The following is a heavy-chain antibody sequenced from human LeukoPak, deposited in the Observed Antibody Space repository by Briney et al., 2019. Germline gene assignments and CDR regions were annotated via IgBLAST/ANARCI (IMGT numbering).Heavy chain of an antibody. V-gene: IGHV3-21*01. CDR3: ARGATGTTALVDY. CDR2: ISSSSSYI. Sequence: SGGSLRLSCAASGFTFTSYSMNWVRQAPGKGLEWVSSISSSSSYIYYADSVKGRFTISRDNAKNSLYLQMNSLRAEDTAVYYCARGATGTTALVDYWGQGTLVTVSS. J-gene: IGHJ4*02. CDR1: GFTFTSYS. D-gene: IGHD1-1*01.